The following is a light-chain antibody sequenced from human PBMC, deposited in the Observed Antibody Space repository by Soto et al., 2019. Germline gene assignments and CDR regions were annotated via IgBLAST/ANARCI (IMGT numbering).Light chain of an antibody. CDR2: AAS. J-gene: IGKJ5*01. CDR3: QQYNSWPPIT. Sequence: EIVLTQSPGTLSLSPGERATLSCRASQSVSSSHLAWYQHKPGQAPRLLIYAASSRATGIPDRFSGSGSGTDFTLTISSLQSEDFAVYYCQQYNSWPPITFGQGTRLEIK. CDR1: QSVSSSH. V-gene: IGKV3-20*01.